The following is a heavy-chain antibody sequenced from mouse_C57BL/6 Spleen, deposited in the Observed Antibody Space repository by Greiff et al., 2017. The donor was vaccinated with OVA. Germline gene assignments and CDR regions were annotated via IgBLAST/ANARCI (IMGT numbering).Heavy chain of an antibody. Sequence: EVQLQQSGAELVRPGASVKLSCTASGFNIKDDYMHWVKQRPEQGLEWIGWIDPENGDTEYASKFQGKATITADTSSNTAYLQLSSLTSEDTAVYYCTNIYWFAYWGQGTLVTVSA. CDR1: GFNIKDDY. V-gene: IGHV14-4*01. J-gene: IGHJ3*01. CDR2: IDPENGDT. CDR3: TNIYWFAY.